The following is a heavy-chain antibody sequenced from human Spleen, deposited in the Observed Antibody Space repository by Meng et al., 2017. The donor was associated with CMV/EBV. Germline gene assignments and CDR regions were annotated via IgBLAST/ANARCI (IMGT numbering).Heavy chain of an antibody. D-gene: IGHD1-26*01. J-gene: IGHJ6*02. Sequence: GGSLRLSCKASGFRFGDYLIRWVRQAPGKGLEWVGFIRSIPYGGSTEYAASVKGRCTISRDDSKTIAYLQMNSLKIEDTAVYFFTRCRRVAPPTRGGLDYYYGMDVWGQGTTVTVSS. V-gene: IGHV3-49*04. CDR1: GFRFGDYL. CDR2: IRSIPYGGST. CDR3: TRCRRVAPPTRGGLDYYYGMDV.